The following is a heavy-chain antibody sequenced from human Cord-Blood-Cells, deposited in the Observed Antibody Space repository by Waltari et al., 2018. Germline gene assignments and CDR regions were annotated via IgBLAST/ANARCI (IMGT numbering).Heavy chain of an antibody. V-gene: IGHV1-8*03. CDR1: GYTFTSYD. J-gene: IGHJ3*02. D-gene: IGHD2-2*01. CDR3: ARAIVVVPAAIDAFDS. Sequence: QVQLVQYGAEVKKPGASVKVSCKASGYTFTSYDINWVRQDTGQGPEWMGWMNPNSGNTSYAQECQGRVPITRNTSISTAYMELSSLGSEDTAVYYCARAIVVVPAAIDAFDSWGQGTMVTVSS. CDR2: MNPNSGNT.